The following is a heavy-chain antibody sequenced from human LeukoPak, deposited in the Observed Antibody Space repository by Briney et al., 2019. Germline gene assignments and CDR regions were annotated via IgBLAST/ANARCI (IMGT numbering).Heavy chain of an antibody. D-gene: IGHD3-10*01. CDR2: IKQDGSEK. CDR1: GFTFSSRDW. CDR3: ARGEYGSGSYHIDY. J-gene: IGHJ4*02. V-gene: IGHV3-7*01. Sequence: GGSLRLSCVASGFTFSSRDWMTWVRQAPGKGLEWVANIKQDGSEKNYVDSVKGRFTISRDNAKNSLYLQMNSLRAEDTAVYYCARGEYGSGSYHIDYWGQGTLVTVSS.